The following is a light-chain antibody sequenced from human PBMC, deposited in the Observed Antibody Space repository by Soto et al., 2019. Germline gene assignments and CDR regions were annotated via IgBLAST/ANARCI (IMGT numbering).Light chain of an antibody. J-gene: IGLJ1*01. V-gene: IGLV2-14*01. Sequence: QSALTQPASVSGSPGQSITMSCTGTSSDDGGYKYVSWYQQHPGKAPKLMIYEVSNRPSGVSNRFSGSKSGNTASLTISGLQAEDEADYYCSSYTSSSIDYVFGTGTKLTVL. CDR3: SSYTSSSIDYV. CDR1: SSDDGGYKY. CDR2: EVS.